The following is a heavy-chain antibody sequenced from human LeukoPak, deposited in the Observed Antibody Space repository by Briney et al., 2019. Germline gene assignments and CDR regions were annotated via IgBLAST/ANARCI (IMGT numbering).Heavy chain of an antibody. CDR2: ISGSGGST. Sequence: PGGSLRLSCAASGFTFSSYAMSWVRQAPGKGLEWVSAISGSGGSTYHADSVKGRFTISRDNAKNSLYLQMNSLRAEDTAVYYCARGIPTHCSGGSCHGTPWFDPWGQGTLVTVSS. V-gene: IGHV3-23*01. J-gene: IGHJ5*02. CDR3: ARGIPTHCSGGSCHGTPWFDP. D-gene: IGHD2-15*01. CDR1: GFTFSSYA.